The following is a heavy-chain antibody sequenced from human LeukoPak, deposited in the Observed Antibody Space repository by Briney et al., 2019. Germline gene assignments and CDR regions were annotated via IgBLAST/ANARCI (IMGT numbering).Heavy chain of an antibody. CDR1: GFTFSSYT. V-gene: IGHV3-48*02. D-gene: IGHD1-26*01. Sequence: GGSLRLSCAASGFTFSSYTMNWVRQAPGKGLEWSSYISSSSSIIYYADSVKGRFTISRDNAKNSLYLQMNSLRDEDTAVYYCARVGGSYYDTAFDIWGQGTVVTVSS. CDR3: ARVGGSYYDTAFDI. CDR2: ISSSSSII. J-gene: IGHJ3*02.